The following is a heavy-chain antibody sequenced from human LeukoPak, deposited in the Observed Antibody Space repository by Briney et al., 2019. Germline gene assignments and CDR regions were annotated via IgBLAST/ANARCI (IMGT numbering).Heavy chain of an antibody. J-gene: IGHJ4*02. CDR2: IYTSGRT. CDR1: GGSFSSGSYY. Sequence: TLTLTCTVSGGSFSSGSYYWTWIPQPAGKGLVWIGRIYTSGRTDYNPALNSRVTISVDTSKNQFSLKLSSVTAADTAVYYCAGNYYGSGSYYSEDRYWGKGTLVTVSS. CDR3: AGNYYGSGSYYSEDRY. D-gene: IGHD3-10*01. V-gene: IGHV4-61*02.